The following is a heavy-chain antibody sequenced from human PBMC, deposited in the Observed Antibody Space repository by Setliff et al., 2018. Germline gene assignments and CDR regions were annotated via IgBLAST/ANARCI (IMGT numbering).Heavy chain of an antibody. CDR2: VNPSSGAT. CDR3: ARDGGGDSDAFDI. J-gene: IGHJ3*02. V-gene: IGHV1-2*06. D-gene: IGHD3-16*01. Sequence: ASVKVSCKASGYTFTGYYMYWVRQAPGQGLEWMGRVNPSSGATIYAQKFQGRVTMTSDTSISTAYMELGRLRSDDTAVYFCARDGGGDSDAFDIWGQGTMVTVSS. CDR1: GYTFTGYY.